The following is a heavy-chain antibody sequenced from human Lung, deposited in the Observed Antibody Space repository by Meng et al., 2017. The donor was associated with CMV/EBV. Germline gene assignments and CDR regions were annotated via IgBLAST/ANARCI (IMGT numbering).Heavy chain of an antibody. J-gene: IGHJ4*02. CDR1: GFTFDTHG. V-gene: IGHV3-30*02. D-gene: IGHD3-16*01. Sequence: GESLKISCAASGFTFDTHGMHWVRQAPGKGLEWVAFIRHDGSTTFYGDSVKGRFTISRDNSKNTLYLQMNSLRAEETAVYYCAKDQLLFGGPNAYFDDWGQGTLDTVSS. CDR2: IRHDGSTT. CDR3: AKDQLLFGGPNAYFDD.